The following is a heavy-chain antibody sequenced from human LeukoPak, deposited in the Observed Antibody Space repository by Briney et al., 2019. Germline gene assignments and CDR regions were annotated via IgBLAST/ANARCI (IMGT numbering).Heavy chain of an antibody. CDR3: AREGGAISFIDY. CDR2: IYKSEST. Sequence: PSETLSLTCTVCGGFISSCHCRWLRQPPGRGVEWIWYIYKSESTHYTPALKSRVTISIDTSKNQFSLKLSSVTAEDTAVYYCAREGGAISFIDYWGQGTLVTVSS. D-gene: IGHD3-16*02. CDR1: GGFISSCH. J-gene: IGHJ4*02. V-gene: IGHV4-59*01.